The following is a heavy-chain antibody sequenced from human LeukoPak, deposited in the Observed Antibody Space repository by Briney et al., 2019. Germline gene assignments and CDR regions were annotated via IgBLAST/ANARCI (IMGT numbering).Heavy chain of an antibody. Sequence: SVKVSCKASGGTFSRYAISWVRQAPGQGLEWMGGIIPIFGTANYAQKFQGRVTITADESTSTAYMELSSLRSEDTAVYYCARNIVVVVAASLSPFDPRGQGTLVTVSS. D-gene: IGHD2-15*01. J-gene: IGHJ5*02. CDR2: IIPIFGTA. V-gene: IGHV1-69*13. CDR1: GGTFSRYA. CDR3: ARNIVVVVAASLSPFDP.